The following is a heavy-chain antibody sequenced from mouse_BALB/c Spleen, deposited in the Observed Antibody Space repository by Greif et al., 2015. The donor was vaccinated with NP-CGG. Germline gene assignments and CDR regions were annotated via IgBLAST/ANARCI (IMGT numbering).Heavy chain of an antibody. CDR3: ALREYGNYWLAY. CDR2: INPYNDGT. D-gene: IGHD2-10*02. Sequence: VQLQQSGPELVEPGASVKMSCKASGYTFTNYVIHWVKQKPGQGLEWIGYINPYNDGTKYNEKFKGKATLTSDKSSNTAYMYLSSLTSEDSAVYYCALREYGNYWLAYWGQGTLVTVSA. V-gene: IGHV1-14*01. J-gene: IGHJ3*01. CDR1: GYTFTNYV.